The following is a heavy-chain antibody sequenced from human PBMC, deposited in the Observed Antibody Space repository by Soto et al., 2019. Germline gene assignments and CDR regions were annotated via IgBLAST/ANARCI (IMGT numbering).Heavy chain of an antibody. V-gene: IGHV3-23*01. Sequence: GSLRLSCAASGFTFSSYAMSWVRQAPGKGLEWVSAISGSGGSTYYADSVKGRFTISRDNSRNTLYLQMNSLRAEDTAVYYCAKSRAEWLSKGWLDPWGQGTLVTVSS. CDR1: GFTFSSYA. D-gene: IGHD3-3*01. CDR3: AKSRAEWLSKGWLDP. CDR2: ISGSGGST. J-gene: IGHJ5*02.